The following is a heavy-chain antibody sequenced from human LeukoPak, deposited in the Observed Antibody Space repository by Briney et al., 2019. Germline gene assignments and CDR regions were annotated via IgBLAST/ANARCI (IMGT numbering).Heavy chain of an antibody. CDR1: GFAFSSYG. V-gene: IGHV3-30*19. D-gene: IGHD3-22*01. J-gene: IGHJ4*02. CDR3: AGGRSITMIVVLY. Sequence: AGGSLRLSCAASGFAFSSYGMHWVRQAPGKGLEWVAVISYDGSNKYYADSVKGRFTISRDNSKNTLYLQMNSLRAEDTAVYYCAGGRSITMIVVLYWGQGTLVTVSS. CDR2: ISYDGSNK.